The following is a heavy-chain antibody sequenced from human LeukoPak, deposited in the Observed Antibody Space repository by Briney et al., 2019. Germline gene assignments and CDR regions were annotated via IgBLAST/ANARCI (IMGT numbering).Heavy chain of an antibody. CDR1: GFTFSSYG. CDR2: IWYDGSNK. V-gene: IGHV3-33*01. J-gene: IGHJ6*02. CDR3: ARDRIPTYYYGMDV. Sequence: PGRSLRLSCAASGFTFSSYGMHWVRQAPGKGLEWVAVIWYDGSNKYYADSVKGRLTISRDNSKNTLYLQMNSLRAEDTAVYYCARDRIPTYYYGMDVWGQGTTVTVSS.